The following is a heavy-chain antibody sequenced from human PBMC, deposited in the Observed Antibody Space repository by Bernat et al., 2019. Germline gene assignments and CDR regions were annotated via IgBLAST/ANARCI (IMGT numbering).Heavy chain of an antibody. D-gene: IGHD5-12*01. CDR3: ARVRNVDIVAMRGYFDN. CDR1: GFTFNNYW. J-gene: IGHJ4*02. Sequence: EVQLVESGGGLAKPGGSLRLSCAASGFTFNNYWMSWVRQAPGKGLEWVANIKEDGSEKYYVDSVKGRFTISRDNAKNSLYLQVNSLRAEDAAVYYCARVRNVDIVAMRGYFDNWGQGTLVTVSS. V-gene: IGHV3-7*01. CDR2: IKEDGSEK.